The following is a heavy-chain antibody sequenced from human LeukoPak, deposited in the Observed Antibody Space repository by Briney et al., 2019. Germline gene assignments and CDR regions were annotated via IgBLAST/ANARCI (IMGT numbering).Heavy chain of an antibody. D-gene: IGHD2-2*01. CDR2: ISAYNGNT. J-gene: IGHJ3*02. Sequence: ASVKVSCKASGYTFTSYGIGWVRQAPGQGLEWMGWISAYNGNTNYAQKLQGRVTMTTDTSTSTAYMELRSLRSDDTAVYYCARVRGCSSTSCYDAFDIWGQGTMVTVSS. CDR3: ARVRGCSSTSCYDAFDI. CDR1: GYTFTSYG. V-gene: IGHV1-18*01.